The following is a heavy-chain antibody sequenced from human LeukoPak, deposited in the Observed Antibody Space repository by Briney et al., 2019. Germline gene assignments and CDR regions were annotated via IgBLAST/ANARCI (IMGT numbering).Heavy chain of an antibody. CDR2: IYHSGST. CDR1: GGSISSGGYS. V-gene: IGHV4-30-2*01. J-gene: IGHJ4*02. Sequence: SQTLSLTCAVSGGSISSGGYSWSWIRQPPGKGLEWIGYIYHSGSTYYNPSLKSRVTISVDTSKNQFSLKLSSVTAADTAVYYCARASRGYLAYWGQGTLVTVSS. CDR3: ARASRGYLAY.